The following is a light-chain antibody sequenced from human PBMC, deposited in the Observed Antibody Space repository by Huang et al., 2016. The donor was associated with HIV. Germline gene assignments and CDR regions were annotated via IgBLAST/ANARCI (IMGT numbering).Light chain of an antibody. V-gene: IGKV3-15*01. CDR2: VSS. CDR3: HQYNNWLLS. J-gene: IGKJ4*01. Sequence: EIVMTPSPATLSVSPGERVTLSCRANRSVSTNLAWYQQIPGQAPRLLSYVSSTRAPGIPARFSGSGSGTDFSLTISSLQSEDFALYYCHQYNNWLLSFGGGTRVDI. CDR1: RSVSTN.